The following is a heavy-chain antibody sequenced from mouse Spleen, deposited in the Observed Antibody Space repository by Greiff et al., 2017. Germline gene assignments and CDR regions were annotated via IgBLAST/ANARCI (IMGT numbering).Heavy chain of an antibody. Sequence: VQLQQPGAELVRPGSSVKLSCTASGYTFTSYWMHWVKQRPIQGLEWIGNIDPSDSDTHYNQKFKDKAKLTVDKSSSTAYLQLSSLTSEDSAVYFYAKDYSNYRYALDYWGQGTSVTVSS. V-gene: IGHV1-52*01. D-gene: IGHD2-5*01. CDR1: GYTFTSYW. CDR3: AKDYSNYRYALDY. CDR2: IDPSDSDT. J-gene: IGHJ4*01.